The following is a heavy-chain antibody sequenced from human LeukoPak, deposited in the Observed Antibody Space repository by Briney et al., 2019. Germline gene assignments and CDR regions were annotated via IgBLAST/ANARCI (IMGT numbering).Heavy chain of an antibody. CDR2: ISKSGNTK. CDR3: AKSLEGFSFGDY. CDR1: GFTFSDYG. Sequence: GGSLRLSCAASGFTFSDYGMHWVRQGPGKGLEWVAAISKSGNTKYYAESVKGRFTISRDDSKNTLYLQMNSLRADDTAVYYCAKSLEGFSFGDYWGQGTLVTVSS. V-gene: IGHV3-30*18. D-gene: IGHD2-2*01. J-gene: IGHJ4*02.